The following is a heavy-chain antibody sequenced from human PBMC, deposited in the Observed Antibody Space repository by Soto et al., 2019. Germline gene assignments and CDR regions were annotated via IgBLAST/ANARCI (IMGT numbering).Heavy chain of an antibody. CDR3: ARGGGYCSGINCPATGNFDY. J-gene: IGHJ4*02. CDR2: INHNGST. V-gene: IGHV4-34*01. CDR1: GGSFSGYS. D-gene: IGHD2-2*01. Sequence: KASETLSLTCAVYGGSFSGYSWTWIRQPPGKGLEWIGEINHNGSTYYNPSLKSRVTISVDTSKNQFSLRLSSVTAADTAVYYCARGGGYCSGINCPATGNFDYWGQGTLVTVSS.